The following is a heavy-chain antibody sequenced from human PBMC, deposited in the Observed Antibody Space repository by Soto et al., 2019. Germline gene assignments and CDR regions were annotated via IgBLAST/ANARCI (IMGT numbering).Heavy chain of an antibody. V-gene: IGHV4-34*01. CDR3: ARASTTVTTLDY. CDR1: GGSFSGYY. J-gene: IGHJ4*02. D-gene: IGHD4-17*01. Sequence: PSETLSLTCAVYGGSFSGYYWSWIRQPPGKGLEWIGEINHSGSTYYNPSLKSRVTISVDRSKNQFSLKLSSVTAADTAVYYCARASTTVTTLDYWGQGTLVTVSS. CDR2: INHSGST.